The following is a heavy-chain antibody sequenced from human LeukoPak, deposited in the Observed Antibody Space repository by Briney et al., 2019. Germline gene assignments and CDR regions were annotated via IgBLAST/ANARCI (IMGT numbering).Heavy chain of an antibody. V-gene: IGHV3-11*04. D-gene: IGHD1-26*01. CDR2: ISSSGNTI. CDR1: GFIFSDYY. Sequence: GGSLRLSCAASGFIFSDYYMSWLRQAPGKGLEWVSYISSSGNTIHYADSVKGRFTISRDNAKNSLYLQMNSLRAEDTAVYYCARDPPSRESYWDDYWGQGTLVTVSS. J-gene: IGHJ4*02. CDR3: ARDPPSRESYWDDY.